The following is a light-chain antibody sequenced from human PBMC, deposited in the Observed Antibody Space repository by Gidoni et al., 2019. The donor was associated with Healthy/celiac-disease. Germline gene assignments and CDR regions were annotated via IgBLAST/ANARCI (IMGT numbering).Light chain of an antibody. CDR2: DAS. CDR3: QQFNSYPP. CDR1: QGISSA. V-gene: IGKV1-13*02. Sequence: AMQLTQSPSSLSASVGDRVTITCRASQGISSALAWYQQKPGKAPKLLIYDASSLESGVPSRFSGSGSETDFTLTISSLQAEDFATYYCQQFNSYPPFGQGTRLEIK. J-gene: IGKJ5*01.